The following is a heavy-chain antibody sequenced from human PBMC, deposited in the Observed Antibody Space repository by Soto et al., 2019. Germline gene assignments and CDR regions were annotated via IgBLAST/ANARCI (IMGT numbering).Heavy chain of an antibody. CDR2: INHSGST. D-gene: IGHD6-6*01. Sequence: SETLSLTCAVYGGSFSGYYWSWIRQPPGKGLEWIGEINHSGSTNYNPSLKSRVTISVDTSKNQFSLKLSSVTAADTAVYYCARVAYSSPSPWGQGTLVTVSS. J-gene: IGHJ5*02. V-gene: IGHV4-34*01. CDR1: GGSFSGYY. CDR3: ARVAYSSPSP.